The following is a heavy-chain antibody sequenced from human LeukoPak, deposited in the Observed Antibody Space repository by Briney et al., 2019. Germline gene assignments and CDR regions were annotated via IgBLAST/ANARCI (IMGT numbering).Heavy chain of an antibody. D-gene: IGHD6-19*01. CDR2: IYSGGTT. Sequence: GGSLRLSCAASGFTVSSNYMSWVRQPPGKGLEWVSVIYSGGTTFYADSVKGRFTISRDNSRNTLYLQMNSLRADDTAVYYCTKLKGWYGDGYFDYWGQRIVVTVSS. V-gene: IGHV3-53*01. J-gene: IGHJ4*02. CDR1: GFTVSSNY. CDR3: TKLKGWYGDGYFDY.